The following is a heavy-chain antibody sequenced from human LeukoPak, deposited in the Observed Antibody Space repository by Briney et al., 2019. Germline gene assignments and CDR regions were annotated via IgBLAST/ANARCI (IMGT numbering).Heavy chain of an antibody. V-gene: IGHV3-23*01. CDR3: AKGGSGWLFDN. CDR1: GFTFSSYA. J-gene: IGHJ4*02. D-gene: IGHD6-19*01. CDR2: ISGSGGST. Sequence: GGSLRLSCAASGFTFSSYAMSWVRQAPGEGLEWVSGISGSGGSTYHADSVKGRFSISRDNSKNTLFLQMNSLRADDTAVYYCAKGGSGWLFDNWGQGALVTVSS.